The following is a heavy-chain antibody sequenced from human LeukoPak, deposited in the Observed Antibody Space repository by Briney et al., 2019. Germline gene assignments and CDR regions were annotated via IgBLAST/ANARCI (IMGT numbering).Heavy chain of an antibody. Sequence: GGSLRLSCAASGFMFSNYEMNWVRQAPGKGLEWVSYITTTSSPVYQADSVKGRFTISRDNTKNSLYLQMNSLRVEDTAVYYCARGRDSCYFDYWGQGTLVTVPS. CDR2: ITTTSSPV. V-gene: IGHV3-48*03. D-gene: IGHD3-22*01. CDR1: GFMFSNYE. CDR3: ARGRDSCYFDY. J-gene: IGHJ4*02.